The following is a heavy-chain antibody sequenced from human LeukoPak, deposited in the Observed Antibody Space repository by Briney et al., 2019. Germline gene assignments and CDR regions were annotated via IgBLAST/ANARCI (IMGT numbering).Heavy chain of an antibody. D-gene: IGHD3-3*01. CDR2: ISSSSSYI. CDR1: GFTFSSYS. V-gene: IGHV3-21*01. Sequence: GGSLRLSCAASGFTFSSYSMNWVRQAPGKGLEWVSSISSSSSYIYYADSVKGRFTISRDNAKNSLYLQMNSLRAEDTAVYYCARSITIFGVVIIPDYYFDYWGQGTLVPVSS. CDR3: ARSITIFGVVIIPDYYFDY. J-gene: IGHJ4*02.